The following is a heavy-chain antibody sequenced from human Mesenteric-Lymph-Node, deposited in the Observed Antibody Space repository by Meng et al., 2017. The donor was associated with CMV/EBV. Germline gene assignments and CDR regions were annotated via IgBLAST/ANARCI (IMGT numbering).Heavy chain of an antibody. Sequence: SETLSLTCAVYSESFSSYYWNWIRQPPGEGLEWIGEVDHGGSANYNPSLKTRVTISVDTSKNQFSLKLSSVTAADTAVYYCARDKASEDGYYYYGMDVWGQGTTVTVSS. D-gene: IGHD4-17*01. CDR1: SESFSSYY. CDR3: ARDKASEDGYYYYGMDV. J-gene: IGHJ6*02. CDR2: VDHGGSA. V-gene: IGHV4-34*01.